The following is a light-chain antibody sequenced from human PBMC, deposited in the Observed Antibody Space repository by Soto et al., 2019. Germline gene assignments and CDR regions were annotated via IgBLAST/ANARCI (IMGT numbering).Light chain of an antibody. V-gene: IGKV1-17*03. J-gene: IGKJ4*01. CDR3: QQYIRWPLT. CDR1: QGISNY. CDR2: AAS. Sequence: DIQMTQSPSAMSASVGDRVTITCRASQGISNYLAWFPQKPGKAPKRLIYAASSLQSGVPSRFSGSGSGTEFTLTISSLQPEDFAVYYCQQYIRWPLTFGGGTKVDIK.